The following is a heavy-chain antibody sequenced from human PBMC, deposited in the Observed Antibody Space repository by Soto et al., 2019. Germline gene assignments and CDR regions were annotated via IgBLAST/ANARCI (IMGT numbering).Heavy chain of an antibody. V-gene: IGHV4-4*02. CDR1: GGSISSSNW. J-gene: IGHJ2*01. CDR2: IYHSGST. CDR3: ARDLGGAAGRGDWYFDL. D-gene: IGHD6-13*01. Sequence: QVQLQESGPGLVKPSGTLSLTCAVSGGSISSSNWWSWVRQPPGKGLEWIGEIYHSGSTNYNPSLTSRVTISVDTSKNQFSLKLISVTAADTAVYYCARDLGGAAGRGDWYFDLWGRGTLVTVSS.